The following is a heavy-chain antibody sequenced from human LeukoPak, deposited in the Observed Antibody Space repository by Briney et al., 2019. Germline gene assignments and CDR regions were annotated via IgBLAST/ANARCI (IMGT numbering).Heavy chain of an antibody. CDR2: IIPILGIA. V-gene: IGHV1-69*04. CDR3: ARDGVVVAAMRTFWFDP. CDR1: GGTFSSYA. D-gene: IGHD2-15*01. Sequence: ASVKVSCKASGGTFSSYAISWVRQAPGQGLEWMGRIIPILGIANYAQKFQGRVTITADKSTSTAYMELSSLRSEDTAVYYCARDGVVVAAMRTFWFDPWGQGTLVTVSS. J-gene: IGHJ5*02.